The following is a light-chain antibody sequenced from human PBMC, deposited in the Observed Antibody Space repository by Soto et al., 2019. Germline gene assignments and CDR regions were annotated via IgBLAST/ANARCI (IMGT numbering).Light chain of an antibody. CDR2: AAS. Sequence: EIVMTQSPATLSVSPGERATLSCRASQSVSSNLAWYQQNPGQAPRLLIYAASTRATGIPARFSGSGSGTEFTLTISSLQSEDFAVYYCQQYNSWPRTFGQGTKLEIK. CDR1: QSVSSN. V-gene: IGKV3-15*01. J-gene: IGKJ2*01. CDR3: QQYNSWPRT.